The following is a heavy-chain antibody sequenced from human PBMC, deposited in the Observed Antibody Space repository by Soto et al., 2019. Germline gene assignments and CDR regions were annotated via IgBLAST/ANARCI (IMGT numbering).Heavy chain of an antibody. CDR3: ARGGYCISTSCYLDYYYYGMDV. Sequence: ASVKVSCKASGYTFTSYGISWVRQAPGQGLEWMGWISAYNGNTNYAQKLQGRVTMTRDTSISTAYMELSRLRSDDTAVYYCARGGYCISTSCYLDYYYYGMDVWGQGTTVTVSS. D-gene: IGHD2-2*01. CDR1: GYTFTSYG. J-gene: IGHJ6*02. V-gene: IGHV1-18*01. CDR2: ISAYNGNT.